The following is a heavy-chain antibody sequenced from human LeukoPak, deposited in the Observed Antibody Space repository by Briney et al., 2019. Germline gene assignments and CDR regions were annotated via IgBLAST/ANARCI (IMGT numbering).Heavy chain of an antibody. J-gene: IGHJ6*02. CDR3: VRRPREQPYGLDV. CDR1: GDSFTSYW. CDR2: IYPHNSDT. Sequence: GESLRISRQGSGDSFTSYWIGWGRQMPGEGLEWMAIIYPHNSDTSYSPSFRGQVTISADKSISTAYLQRSSLQASDTAIYYCVRRPREQPYGLDVWGQGTTVTVS. D-gene: IGHD1-26*01. V-gene: IGHV5-51*01.